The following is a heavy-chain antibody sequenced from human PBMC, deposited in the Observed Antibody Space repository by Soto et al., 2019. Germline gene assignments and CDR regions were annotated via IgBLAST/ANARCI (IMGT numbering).Heavy chain of an antibody. J-gene: IGHJ4*02. CDR3: ARQRRDFDY. CDR2: INHSGST. V-gene: IGHV4-34*01. D-gene: IGHD6-25*01. Sequence: SETLSLTCAVYGGCFSGYYWSWIRQPPGKGLEWIGEINHSGSTNYNPSLRSRVTISVDTSKNQFSLKLSSVTAADTAVYYCARQRRDFDYWGQGSLVTVSS. CDR1: GGCFSGYY.